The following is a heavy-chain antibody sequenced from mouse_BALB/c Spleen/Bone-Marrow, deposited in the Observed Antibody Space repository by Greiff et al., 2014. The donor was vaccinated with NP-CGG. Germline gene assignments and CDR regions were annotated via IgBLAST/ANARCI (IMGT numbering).Heavy chain of an antibody. D-gene: IGHD1-1*01. CDR3: APYYYGRWFAN. V-gene: IGHV14-3*02. J-gene: IGHJ3*01. CDR2: IDPANGNI. CDR1: GFNIKDTY. Sequence: ESGAELVKPGASVKLSCTASGFNIKDTYMHWVKQRPEQGLEWIGRIDPANGNIKYDPKFQGKATITADTSSNTAYLQLSSLTSEDTAVYYCAPYYYGRWFANWGQGTLVTVSA.